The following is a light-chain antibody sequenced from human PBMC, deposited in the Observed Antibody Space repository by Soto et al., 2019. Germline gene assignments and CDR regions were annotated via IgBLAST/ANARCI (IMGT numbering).Light chain of an antibody. Sequence: QSALTQPASVSGSPGQSITISCTGTSSDVGGYNYVSWYQQYPGKAPKLMIYEVSNRPSGVSNRFSGSQSGNTASLTISGLQAEDDADYYCTSYTSNTTLVFGTGTKLTVL. J-gene: IGLJ1*01. CDR3: TSYTSNTTLV. V-gene: IGLV2-14*01. CDR2: EVS. CDR1: SSDVGGYNY.